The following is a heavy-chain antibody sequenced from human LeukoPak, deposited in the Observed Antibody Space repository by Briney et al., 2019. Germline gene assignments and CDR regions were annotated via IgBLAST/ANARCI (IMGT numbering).Heavy chain of an antibody. CDR3: ARSSVPYYYYNYYMDV. Sequence: SETLSLTCTVSGGSISSYYWSWIRQPPGKGLEWIGYIHYSGSTNYNPSLKSRVTISVKTSKNQFSLKLSSVTAADTAVYYCARSSVPYYYYNYYMDVWGKGTTVTVSS. CDR1: GGSISSYY. J-gene: IGHJ6*03. CDR2: IHYSGST. V-gene: IGHV4-59*01. D-gene: IGHD3-22*01.